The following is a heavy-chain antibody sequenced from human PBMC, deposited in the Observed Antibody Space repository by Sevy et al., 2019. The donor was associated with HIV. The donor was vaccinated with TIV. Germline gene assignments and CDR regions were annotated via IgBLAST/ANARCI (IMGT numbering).Heavy chain of an antibody. CDR1: GGTFSSYA. V-gene: IGHV1-69*13. D-gene: IGHD6-13*01. J-gene: IGHJ6*02. CDR2: IIPIFGTA. CDR3: ARELAAGGSYYYYYGMDV. Sequence: ASVKVSCKASGGTFSSYAISWVRQAPGQGLEWMGGIIPIFGTANYAQKFQGRVTITADESTSTAYMELSSLRSEDTAVYYWARELAAGGSYYYYYGMDVWGQGTTVTVSS.